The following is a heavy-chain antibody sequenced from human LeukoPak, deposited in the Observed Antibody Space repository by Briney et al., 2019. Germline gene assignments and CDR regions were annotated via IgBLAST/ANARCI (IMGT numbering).Heavy chain of an antibody. CDR1: GFTLSSCA. Sequence: GGSLRLSRGASGFTLSSCAMSWVRQAPGQGLEWVSAIGSSGGTTYYADSVKGRFTISRDDSKNTLNLQMNSLRVEDTAVYYCAALSYDFWSGINWFDPWGQGTLVTVSP. D-gene: IGHD3-3*01. CDR2: IGSSGGTT. J-gene: IGHJ5*02. V-gene: IGHV3-23*01. CDR3: AALSYDFWSGINWFDP.